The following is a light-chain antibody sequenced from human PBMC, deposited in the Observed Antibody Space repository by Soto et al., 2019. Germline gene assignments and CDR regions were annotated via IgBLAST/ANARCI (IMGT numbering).Light chain of an antibody. CDR1: QGIRND. CDR3: LQNNSYPWT. Sequence: DIQMTQSPSSLSASVGDRVTITCRASQGIRNDLGWYQQKPGQAPKRLIYAASSLQSGFPTMFSVSGSGTEFNLTISSLQPEDFASYYCLQNNSYPWTFGQGTKVEIK. CDR2: AAS. V-gene: IGKV1-17*01. J-gene: IGKJ1*01.